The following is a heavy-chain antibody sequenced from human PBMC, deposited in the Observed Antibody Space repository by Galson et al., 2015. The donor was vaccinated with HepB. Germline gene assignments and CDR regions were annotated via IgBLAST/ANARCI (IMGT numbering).Heavy chain of an antibody. CDR1: GFTFDDYA. D-gene: IGHD3-22*01. Sequence: SLRLSCAASGFTFDDYAMHWVRQTPGKGLEWVSGISWNRNSIGYADSVKGRFTISRDNAKNSLYLQMNSLRAEDTALYYCAKDELPDSYDSSGVGPAFDIWGQGTMVTVSS. J-gene: IGHJ3*02. V-gene: IGHV3-9*01. CDR3: AKDELPDSYDSSGVGPAFDI. CDR2: ISWNRNSI.